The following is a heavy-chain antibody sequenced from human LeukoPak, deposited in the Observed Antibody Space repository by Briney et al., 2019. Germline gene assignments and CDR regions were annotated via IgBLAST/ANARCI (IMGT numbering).Heavy chain of an antibody. J-gene: IGHJ4*02. D-gene: IGHD1-7*01. CDR2: IYWDDDK. CDR1: GFSLSTSGVG. V-gene: IGHV2-5*02. Sequence: SGPTLAKPTQTLTLTCTFSGFSLSTSGVGVGWIRQSPGKALEWLALIYWDDDKRYRSSLKSRLTITKDASKNQVVLTMTNMDPVDTATYYCARRPRELAFDFWGQGTLVTVSS. CDR3: ARRPRELAFDF.